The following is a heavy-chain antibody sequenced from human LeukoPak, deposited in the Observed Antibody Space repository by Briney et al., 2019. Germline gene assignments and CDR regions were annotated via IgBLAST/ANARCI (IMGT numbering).Heavy chain of an antibody. V-gene: IGHV4-30-4*01. D-gene: IGHD2-2*01. Sequence: SETLSLTCTVSGGSISSSSYYWSWIRQPPGKGLEWIGYIYYSGSTYYNPSLKSRVTISVDTSKNQFSLKLSSVTAADTAVYYCARDRGIVVVPAAPGRYDYYYYGMDVWGQGTAVTVSS. CDR1: GGSISSSSYY. CDR2: IYYSGST. J-gene: IGHJ6*02. CDR3: ARDRGIVVVPAAPGRYDYYYYGMDV.